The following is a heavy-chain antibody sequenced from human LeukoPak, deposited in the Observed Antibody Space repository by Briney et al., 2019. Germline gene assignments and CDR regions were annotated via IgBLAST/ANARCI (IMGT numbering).Heavy chain of an antibody. CDR1: GFTFSSYA. CDR3: AKREYFDWLSGRYYFDY. CDR2: ISGSGGGT. J-gene: IGHJ4*02. V-gene: IGHV3-23*01. Sequence: PGGSLRLSCAASGFTFSSYAMSWVRQAPGRGLEWVSAISGSGGGTYYADSVKGRFTISRDNSKNTLYLQMNSLRAEDTAVYYCAKREYFDWLSGRYYFDYWGQGTLVTVSS. D-gene: IGHD3-9*01.